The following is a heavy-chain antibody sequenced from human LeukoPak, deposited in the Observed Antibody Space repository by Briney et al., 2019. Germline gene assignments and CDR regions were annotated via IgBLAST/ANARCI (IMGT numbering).Heavy chain of an antibody. Sequence: PSETLSLTCTVPGGSISSSSYYWSWIRQPPGKGLEWIGYIYYSGSTNYNPSLKSRVTISVDTSKNQFSLKLSSVTAADTAVYYCVRKPDYLEPFDYWGQGTLVTVSS. CDR2: IYYSGST. CDR3: VRKPDYLEPFDY. J-gene: IGHJ4*02. V-gene: IGHV4-61*05. CDR1: GGSISSSSYY. D-gene: IGHD4-11*01.